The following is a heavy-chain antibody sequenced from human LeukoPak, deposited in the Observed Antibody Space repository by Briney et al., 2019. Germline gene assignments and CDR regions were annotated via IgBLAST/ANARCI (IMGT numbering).Heavy chain of an antibody. V-gene: IGHV1-8*01. Sequence: ASVKVSCKASGYAFTSYDINWMRQAPGQGLEWLGWMSPDSGHTGYARNSQGRITMTGDTSISTAYMELSSLGSEDTAVYYCARTSRGVGFLVDPWGQGTLVTVSS. J-gene: IGHJ5*02. CDR1: GYAFTSYD. CDR3: ARTSRGVGFLVDP. CDR2: MSPDSGHT. D-gene: IGHD3-10*01.